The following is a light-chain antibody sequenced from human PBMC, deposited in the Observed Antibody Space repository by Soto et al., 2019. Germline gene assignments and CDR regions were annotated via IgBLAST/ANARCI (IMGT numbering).Light chain of an antibody. CDR3: CSYTSSSTVV. CDR1: SSDVGGYNY. CDR2: EVS. J-gene: IGLJ2*01. Sequence: QSALTQPASVSGSPGRSITISCTGTSSDVGGYNYVSWYQQHPGKAPKLMIFEVSNRPSGVSNRFSGSRSGNTASLTISGLQAEDEADYYCCSYTSSSTVVFGGGTKLTVL. V-gene: IGLV2-14*01.